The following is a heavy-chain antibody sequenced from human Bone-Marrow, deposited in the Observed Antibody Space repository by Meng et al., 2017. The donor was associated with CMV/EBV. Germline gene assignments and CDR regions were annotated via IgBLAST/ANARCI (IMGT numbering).Heavy chain of an antibody. Sequence: SVKAFLKASGGTFSSYAISWVRQAPGQGLEWMGGIIPILGIANYAQKFQGRVTMTRDTSTSTVYMELSSLRSEDTAVYYCARGYYDSINYFDYWGQGTLVTVSS. D-gene: IGHD3-22*01. V-gene: IGHV1-69*10. CDR1: GGTFSSYA. J-gene: IGHJ4*02. CDR2: IIPILGIA. CDR3: ARGYYDSINYFDY.